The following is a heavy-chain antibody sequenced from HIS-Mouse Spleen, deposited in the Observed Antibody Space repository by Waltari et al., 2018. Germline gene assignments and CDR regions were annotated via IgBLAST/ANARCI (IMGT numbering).Heavy chain of an antibody. Sequence: QVQLVESGGGVVQPGRSLRLSCAASGFTFSSYGMNWVRQAPGKGVEWVAVISYAGSNKYYADSVKGRFTISRDISKNTLYLQMNSLRAEDTAVYYCAKDKHHAFDYWGQGTLVTVSS. CDR3: AKDKHHAFDY. V-gene: IGHV3-30*18. CDR2: ISYAGSNK. J-gene: IGHJ4*02. CDR1: GFTFSSYG.